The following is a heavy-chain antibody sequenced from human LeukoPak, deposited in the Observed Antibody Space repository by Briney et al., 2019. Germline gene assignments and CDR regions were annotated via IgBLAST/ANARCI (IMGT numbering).Heavy chain of an antibody. D-gene: IGHD5-18*01. CDR3: ARGTGRGYSYGYVN. J-gene: IGHJ4*02. Sequence: GASVKVSCKASGYTFTGYYMHWVRQAPGQGLEWMGWINPNRGGTNYAQKFQGRVTMTRDTSISTAYMDLSRLRSDDTAVYYCARGTGRGYSYGYVNWGQGTLVTVSS. V-gene: IGHV1-2*02. CDR2: INPNRGGT. CDR1: GYTFTGYY.